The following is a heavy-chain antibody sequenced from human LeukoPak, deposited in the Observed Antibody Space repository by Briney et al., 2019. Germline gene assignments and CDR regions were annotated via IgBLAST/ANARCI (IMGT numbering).Heavy chain of an antibody. V-gene: IGHV3-48*04. D-gene: IGHD3-10*01. J-gene: IGHJ3*01. CDR1: GFTFSTYS. Sequence: GGSLRLSCAASGFTFSTYSMNWVRQAPGKGLEWVSYISSSSSTIYYADSVKGRFTISRDNAKNSLYLQMNSLRAEDTAVYYCARDVLLWFGELFPDWGQGTMVTVSS. CDR3: ARDVLLWFGELFPD. CDR2: ISSSSSTI.